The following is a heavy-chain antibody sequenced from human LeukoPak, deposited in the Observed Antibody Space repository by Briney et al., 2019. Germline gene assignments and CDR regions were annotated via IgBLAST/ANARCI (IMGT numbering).Heavy chain of an antibody. CDR3: AAARPGYSNYYYGMDV. CDR1: GGTFSSYA. D-gene: IGHD6-6*01. V-gene: IGHV1-69*13. Sequence: ASVKVSCKASGGTFSSYAISWVRQAPGQGLEWMGGIIPIFGTANYAQKFQGRATITADESTSTAYMELSSLRSEDTAVYYCAAARPGYSNYYYGMDVWGQGTTVTVSS. J-gene: IGHJ6*02. CDR2: IIPIFGTA.